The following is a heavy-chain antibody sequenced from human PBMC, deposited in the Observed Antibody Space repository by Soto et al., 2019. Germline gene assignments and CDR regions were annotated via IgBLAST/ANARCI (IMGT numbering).Heavy chain of an antibody. Sequence: EVQLLESGGGLVQPGGSLRLSCAASGFTFSSYAMSWVRQAPGKGLEWVSAISGSGGSTYYADSVKGRFTISRDNSKNTLYLQMNSLRAEDTAVYYCAKAEIVVSSGSYLYYFDYWGQGTLVTVSS. V-gene: IGHV3-23*01. CDR1: GFTFSSYA. J-gene: IGHJ4*02. CDR2: ISGSGGST. CDR3: AKAEIVVSSGSYLYYFDY. D-gene: IGHD1-26*01.